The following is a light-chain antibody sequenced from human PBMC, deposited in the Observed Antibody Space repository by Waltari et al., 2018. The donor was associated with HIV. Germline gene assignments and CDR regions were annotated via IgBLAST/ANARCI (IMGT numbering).Light chain of an antibody. Sequence: QSFLTQPPSASGTPGRRVVISCSGNTSNVGSNPVNCYRQVPGTAPKLRMFSNNQRPSGVTDRFSGSKSGTSASLAIKGLQSEDEADYYCAARDDSLNVWVFGGGTKLTVL. CDR3: AARDDSLNVWV. J-gene: IGLJ3*02. CDR1: TSNVGSNP. V-gene: IGLV1-44*01. CDR2: SNN.